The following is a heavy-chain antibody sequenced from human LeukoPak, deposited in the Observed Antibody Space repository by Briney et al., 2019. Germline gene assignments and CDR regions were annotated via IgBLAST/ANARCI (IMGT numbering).Heavy chain of an antibody. D-gene: IGHD3-22*01. J-gene: IGHJ4*02. CDR1: GYSFSTYW. CDR3: ASSSGYYYDSSGYYPFDY. V-gene: IGHV5-51*01. Sequence: GDSLKISCKGSGYSFSTYWIGWVRQMPGKGLEWMGIIYGGDSETKYSPSFQGQVTISADKSISTAYLQWSSLKASDTAMYYCASSSGYYYDSSGYYPFDYWGQGTLVTVSS. CDR2: IYGGDSET.